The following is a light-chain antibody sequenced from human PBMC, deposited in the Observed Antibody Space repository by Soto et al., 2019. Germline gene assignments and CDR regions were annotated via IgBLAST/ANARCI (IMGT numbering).Light chain of an antibody. CDR3: QSYDSSLSGWV. Sequence: QSVLTRPPSVSGAPGQRVTISCTGISSSIGAGYDVHWYQQLPGTAPKLLIYGNSNRPSGVPDRFSGSKSGTSASLAITGLQAEDEADYYCQSYDSSLSGWVFGGGTKVTVL. V-gene: IGLV1-40*01. J-gene: IGLJ3*02. CDR1: SSSIGAGYD. CDR2: GNS.